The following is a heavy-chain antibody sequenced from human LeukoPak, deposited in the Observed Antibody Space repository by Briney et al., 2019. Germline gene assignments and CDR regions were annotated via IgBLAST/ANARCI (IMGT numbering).Heavy chain of an antibody. Sequence: ASVKVSCKASGGTFSSYAISWVRQAPGQGLEWMGGIIPIFGTANYAQKFQGRVTITTDESTSTAYMEPSSLRSEDTAVYYCAREEGSSWYMRGRFDPWGQGTLVTVSS. D-gene: IGHD6-13*01. J-gene: IGHJ5*02. CDR3: AREEGSSWYMRGRFDP. V-gene: IGHV1-69*05. CDR2: IIPIFGTA. CDR1: GGTFSSYA.